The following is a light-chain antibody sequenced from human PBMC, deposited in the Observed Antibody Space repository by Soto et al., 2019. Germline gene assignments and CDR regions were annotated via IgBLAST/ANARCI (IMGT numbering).Light chain of an antibody. V-gene: IGLV2-8*01. CDR1: SSDVGYYDY. CDR2: EVT. Sequence: QSALTQPPSASGFPGPSVTISCTGTSSDVGYYDYVSWYQQHPGKAPKLEIYEVTKRPSGVPDRVSASKAGNTASLTVSGLRAEDEADYYCSSYAGSNNFVFGSGTKVTVL. CDR3: SSYAGSNNFV. J-gene: IGLJ1*01.